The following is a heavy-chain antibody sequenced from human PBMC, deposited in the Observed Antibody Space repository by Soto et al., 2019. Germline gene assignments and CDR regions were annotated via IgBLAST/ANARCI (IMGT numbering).Heavy chain of an antibody. D-gene: IGHD2-15*01. J-gene: IGHJ6*02. CDR3: AAGDWEVVLCMEV. CDR1: GFTFPRSA. Sequence: ASVKVSCKASGFTFPRSAVQWVRQARGQRLEWIGWIVVGSGNTNYAQKFQERVTITRDMSTSTAYMELSSLRSEDTAVYYCAAGDWEVVLCMEVWGQGTTVTVPS. V-gene: IGHV1-58*01. CDR2: IVVGSGNT.